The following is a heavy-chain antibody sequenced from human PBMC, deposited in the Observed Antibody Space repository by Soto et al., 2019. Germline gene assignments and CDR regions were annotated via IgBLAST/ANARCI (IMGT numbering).Heavy chain of an antibody. J-gene: IGHJ6*02. Sequence: QVQLQQWGAGLLKPSETLSLTCAVYGGSFSGYYWSWIRQPPGKGLEWIGEINHSGSTNYNPSLKSRVTISVDTSKNQFSLKLSSVTAADTAVYYCARAPIVVVVAARKEYGMDVWGQGTTVTVSS. CDR1: GGSFSGYY. CDR3: ARAPIVVVVAARKEYGMDV. D-gene: IGHD2-15*01. V-gene: IGHV4-34*01. CDR2: INHSGST.